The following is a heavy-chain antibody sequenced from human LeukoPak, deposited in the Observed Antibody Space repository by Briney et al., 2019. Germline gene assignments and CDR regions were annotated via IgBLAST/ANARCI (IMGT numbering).Heavy chain of an antibody. D-gene: IGHD1-7*01. J-gene: IGHJ4*02. CDR3: AGHSDGNYAPYFDY. Sequence: PSETLSLTCAVYGGSFSGYYWSWIRQPPGKGLEWIGEINHSGSTNYNPSLKTRVTISVDTSKNQFSLKLSSVTTADTAVYYCAGHSDGNYAPYFDYWGQGTLVTVSS. CDR2: INHSGST. V-gene: IGHV4-34*01. CDR1: GGSFSGYY.